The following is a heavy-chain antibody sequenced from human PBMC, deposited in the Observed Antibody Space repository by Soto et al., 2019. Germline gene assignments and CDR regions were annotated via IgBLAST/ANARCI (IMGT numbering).Heavy chain of an antibody. CDR2: VYHNGLT. Sequence: QVQLHESGPRLVTPSGTLSLTCAVSGASIGSNVWWSWARQPPGKGLAWIGEVYHNGLTDHSPSLKGRVTMSADTSKNQFPLNVTSVTAADTAMYYCARDAAVPGETDGFDYWGQGTLVTVSS. V-gene: IGHV4-4*02. D-gene: IGHD6-19*01. J-gene: IGHJ4*02. CDR3: ARDAAVPGETDGFDY. CDR1: GASIGSNVW.